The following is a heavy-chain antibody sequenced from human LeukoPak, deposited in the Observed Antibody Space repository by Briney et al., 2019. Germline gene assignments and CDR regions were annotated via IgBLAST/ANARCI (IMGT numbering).Heavy chain of an antibody. Sequence: GESLKISCKGSGYSFTNYWIAWVRQMPGKGLEWMGIIYPGDSDARYSPSFQGQVTISADKSISTAYLQWSSLKASDTAMYYCASLPSGTYYYYYGMDVWGQGTTVTVSS. D-gene: IGHD1-26*01. CDR1: GYSFTNYW. CDR2: IYPGDSDA. CDR3: ASLPSGTYYYYYGMDV. J-gene: IGHJ6*02. V-gene: IGHV5-51*01.